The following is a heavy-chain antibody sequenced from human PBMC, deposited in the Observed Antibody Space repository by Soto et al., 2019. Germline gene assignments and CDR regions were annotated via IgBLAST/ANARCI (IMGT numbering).Heavy chain of an antibody. CDR1: GFTFSSYW. CDR3: ARGGHYDFWSGSRSHFDY. D-gene: IGHD3-3*01. Sequence: GGSLRLSCAASGFTFSSYWMHWVRQAPGKGLVWVSHIISDGSSTSYADSVKGRFTISRDNAKNTLYLQMNSLRAEDTAFYYCARGGHYDFWSGSRSHFDYWGQGTLVTVSS. CDR2: IISDGSST. V-gene: IGHV3-74*01. J-gene: IGHJ4*02.